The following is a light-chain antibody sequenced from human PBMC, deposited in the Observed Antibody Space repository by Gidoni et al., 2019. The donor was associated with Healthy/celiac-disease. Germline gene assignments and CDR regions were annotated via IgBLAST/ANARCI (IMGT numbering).Light chain of an antibody. J-gene: IGLJ2*01. Sequence: QSVLTKPPAATAAPGQKVTISCSGSSSNIGNNYVSWYQQLPGTAPKLLIYDNNKRPSGIPDRFSGSKSGTSATLGITGLQTGDEADYYCGTWDSSLSAVVFGGGTKLTVL. CDR2: DNN. CDR3: GTWDSSLSAVV. V-gene: IGLV1-51*01. CDR1: SSNIGNNY.